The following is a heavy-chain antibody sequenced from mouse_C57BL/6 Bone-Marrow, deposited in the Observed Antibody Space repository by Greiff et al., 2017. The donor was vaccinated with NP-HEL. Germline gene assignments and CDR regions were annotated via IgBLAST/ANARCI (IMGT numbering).Heavy chain of an antibody. CDR1: GFTFSSYA. V-gene: IGHV5-4*01. CDR3: ARDRNYLY. D-gene: IGHD1-1*02. CDR2: ISDGGSYT. Sequence: EVHLVESGGGLVKPGGSLKLSCAASGFTFSSYAMSWVRQTPEKRLEWVATISDGGSYTYYPDNVKGRFTISRDNAKNNLYLQMSHLKSEDTAMYYCARDRNYLYWGQGTLVTVSA. J-gene: IGHJ3*01.